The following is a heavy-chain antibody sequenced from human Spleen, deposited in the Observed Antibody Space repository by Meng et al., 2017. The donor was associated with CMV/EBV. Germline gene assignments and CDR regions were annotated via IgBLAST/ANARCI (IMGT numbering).Heavy chain of an antibody. Sequence: SVKVSCKASGGTFSSYAISWVRQAPGQGLEWMGGIIPILGIANYAQKFQGRVTITADKSTSTAYMELSSLRSEDTAVYYCARGGGYSSSSGGYFDYWGQGTLVTVSS. J-gene: IGHJ4*02. CDR1: GGTFSSYA. V-gene: IGHV1-69*10. CDR3: ARGGGYSSSSGGYFDY. CDR2: IIPILGIA. D-gene: IGHD6-6*01.